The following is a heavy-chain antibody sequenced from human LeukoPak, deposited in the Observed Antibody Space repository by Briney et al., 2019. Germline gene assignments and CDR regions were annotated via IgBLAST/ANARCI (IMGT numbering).Heavy chain of an antibody. Sequence: GGSLRLSCAASGFTFSSYSMNWVRQAPGKGLEWVSSISSSSSYIYYADSVKGRFTISRDNAKNSLYLQMNSLRAEDTAVYYCARGGFEYSSSYLLDYWGQGTLVTVSS. D-gene: IGHD6-6*01. CDR3: ARGGFEYSSSYLLDY. V-gene: IGHV3-21*01. J-gene: IGHJ4*02. CDR2: ISSSSSYI. CDR1: GFTFSSYS.